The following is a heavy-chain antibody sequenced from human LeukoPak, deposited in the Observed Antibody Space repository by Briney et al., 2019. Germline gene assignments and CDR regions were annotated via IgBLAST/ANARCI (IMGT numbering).Heavy chain of an antibody. CDR3: AGGIAVAGKD. J-gene: IGHJ4*01. CDR1: GFTFSNAW. Sequence: GGSLRLSCAASGFTFSNAWMTWVRQAPGQGLEWVARIKSKTDGETTDYAAPVKGRFTIPRDDSKNTLYLQMNSLKTEDTAVYYCAGGIAVAGKDWGHGTLVTVSS. CDR2: IKSKTDGETT. D-gene: IGHD6-19*01. V-gene: IGHV3-15*01.